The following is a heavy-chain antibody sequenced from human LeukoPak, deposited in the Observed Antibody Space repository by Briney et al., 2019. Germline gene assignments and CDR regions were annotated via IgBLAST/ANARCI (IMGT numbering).Heavy chain of an antibody. V-gene: IGHV3-64D*06. CDR1: GFTFNSFA. D-gene: IGHD6-6*01. CDR2: ISGNGGST. Sequence: PGGSLRLSCSASGFTFNSFAIHWVRQAPGKGLEYVSVISGNGGSTYYADSVKGRFTISRDNSKNTVYLQMSSLRPEDTAVYYCVKDRRLAGDRFDPWGQGTLVTVSS. J-gene: IGHJ5*02. CDR3: VKDRRLAGDRFDP.